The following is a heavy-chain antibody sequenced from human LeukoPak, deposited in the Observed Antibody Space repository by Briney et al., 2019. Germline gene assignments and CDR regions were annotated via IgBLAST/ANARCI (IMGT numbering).Heavy chain of an antibody. Sequence: ASVKVSCKASGGTFSSYAISWVRQAPGQGLEWMGWISAYNGNTNYAQKLQGRVTMTTDTSTSTAYMELRSLRSDDTAVYYCARDPHYYGSGSYIVPHFDYWGQGTLVTVSS. J-gene: IGHJ4*02. V-gene: IGHV1-18*01. CDR1: GGTFSSYA. CDR3: ARDPHYYGSGSYIVPHFDY. CDR2: ISAYNGNT. D-gene: IGHD3-10*01.